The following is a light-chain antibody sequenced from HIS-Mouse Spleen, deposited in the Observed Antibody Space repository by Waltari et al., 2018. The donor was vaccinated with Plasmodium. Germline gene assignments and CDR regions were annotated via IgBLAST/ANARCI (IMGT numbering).Light chain of an antibody. CDR2: HDS. J-gene: IGLJ2*01. CDR1: KLGDKY. CDR3: QAWDSSTVV. V-gene: IGLV3-1*01. Sequence: SYELTQPPSVSVSPGQTASITCSGDKLGDKYACWYQQKPGQSPVLVIYHDSKRPSGIPERFSGSNDGNTATLTISGTQAMDEADDYCQAWDSSTVVFGGGTKLTVL.